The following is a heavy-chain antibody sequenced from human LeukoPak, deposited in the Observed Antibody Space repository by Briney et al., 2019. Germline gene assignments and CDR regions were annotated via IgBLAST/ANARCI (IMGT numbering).Heavy chain of an antibody. CDR3: ARDFGSGWYDAFDI. Sequence: PSETLSLTCTVSGGSLSSYYWSWLRQPPGKGLEGIGYIYYSGSTNYNPSLKSRVTISVDTPKNQFSLKLSSVTAADTAVYYCARDFGSGWYDAFDIWGQGTMVTVSS. CDR1: GGSLSSYY. V-gene: IGHV4-59*01. D-gene: IGHD6-19*01. CDR2: IYYSGST. J-gene: IGHJ3*02.